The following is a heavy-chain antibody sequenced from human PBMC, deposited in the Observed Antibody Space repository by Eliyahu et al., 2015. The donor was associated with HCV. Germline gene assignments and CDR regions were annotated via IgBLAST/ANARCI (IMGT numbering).Heavy chain of an antibody. Sequence: QVQLVESGGGVVQPGRSLRLSCAASGFTFSSSGMHWVRQAPGKGLEWVAVISYDGSNKYYVDSVKGRFTISRDNSKNTLYLQMNSLRAEDTAVYYCAKEAAGYYTDYWGQGTLVTVSS. V-gene: IGHV3-30*18. CDR2: ISYDGSNK. D-gene: IGHD3/OR15-3a*01. CDR3: AKEAAGYYTDY. CDR1: GFTFSSSG. J-gene: IGHJ4*02.